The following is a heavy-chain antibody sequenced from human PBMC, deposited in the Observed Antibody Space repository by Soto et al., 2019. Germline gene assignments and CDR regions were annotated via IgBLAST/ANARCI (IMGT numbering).Heavy chain of an antibody. CDR1: GASISSTSY. CDR3: ARQTGLVRGVIDS. V-gene: IGHV4-39*01. J-gene: IGHJ4*02. Sequence: QLQLQESGPGLVKPSGTLSLTCTVSGASISSTSYWGWIRQPPGKGLEWIGAMYHRGNTYYSPSLKSRVHVSVDTSKNQISLRLTSVTAADTAVYYCARQTGLVRGVIDSWGQGTLVTVSS. CDR2: MYHRGNT. D-gene: IGHD3-10*01.